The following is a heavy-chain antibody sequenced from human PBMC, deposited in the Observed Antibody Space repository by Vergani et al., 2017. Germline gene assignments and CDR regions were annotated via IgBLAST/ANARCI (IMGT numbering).Heavy chain of an antibody. D-gene: IGHD6-6*01. J-gene: IGHJ5*02. V-gene: IGHV1-8*02. CDR1: GYSFINYG. Sequence: VQSGDEVKKPGASVKVSCKTSGYSFINYGISWVRQATGQGLEWMGWMNPNSGNTGYAQKFQGRVTMTRNTSISTAYMELSSLRSEDTAVYYCARGVSWFDPWGQGTLVTVSS. CDR3: ARGVSWFDP. CDR2: MNPNSGNT.